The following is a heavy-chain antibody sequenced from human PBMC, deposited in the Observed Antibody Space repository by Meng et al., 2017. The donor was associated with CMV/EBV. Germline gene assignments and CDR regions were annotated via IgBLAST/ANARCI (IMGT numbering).Heavy chain of an antibody. J-gene: IGHJ4*02. CDR2: ISYDGSNK. CDR3: VRGWQQLAFDY. V-gene: IGHV3-30-3*01. D-gene: IGHD6-13*01. CDR1: GFTFSSYA. Sequence: LSCAACGFTFSSYAMHCVRQAPGKGLEWVAVISYDGSNKYYADSVKGRFTISRDNSKNTLYLQMNSLRAEDTALYYCVRGWQQLAFDYWGQGTLVTVSS.